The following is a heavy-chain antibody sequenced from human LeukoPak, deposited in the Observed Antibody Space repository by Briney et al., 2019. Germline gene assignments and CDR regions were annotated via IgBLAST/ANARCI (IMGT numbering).Heavy chain of an antibody. V-gene: IGHV1-69*05. D-gene: IGHD2-2*01. CDR3: ARAGPAAVYYYMDV. CDR1: GGTFSSFA. Sequence: PEASVKVSCKASGGTFSSFAISWVRQAPGQGLEWMGGIIPIFGTANYAQKFQGRVTITTDESTSTAYMELSSLRSEDTAVYYCARAGPAAVYYYMDVWGKGTTVTVSS. J-gene: IGHJ6*03. CDR2: IIPIFGTA.